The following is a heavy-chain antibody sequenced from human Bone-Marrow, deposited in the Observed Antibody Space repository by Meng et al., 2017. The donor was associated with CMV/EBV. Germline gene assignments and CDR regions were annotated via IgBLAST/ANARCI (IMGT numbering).Heavy chain of an antibody. CDR1: GFTFSSYA. D-gene: IGHD3-3*01. J-gene: IGHJ4*02. V-gene: IGHV3-23*01. CDR3: ARDTNWSGCFD. Sequence: ETLSLTCAASGFTFSSYAMSWVRQAPGKGLEWVSAISGSGGSTYYADSVKGRFTISRDNSKKTLYLQMNSLRAEDTAVYYCARDTNWSGCFDWGQGTLVTVSS. CDR2: ISGSGGST.